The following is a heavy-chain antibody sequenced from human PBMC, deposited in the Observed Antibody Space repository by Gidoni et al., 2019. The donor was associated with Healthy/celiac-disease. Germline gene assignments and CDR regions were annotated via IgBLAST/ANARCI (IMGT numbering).Heavy chain of an antibody. CDR2: INAGNGNT. D-gene: IGHD6-19*01. CDR1: GYTFTSYA. Sequence: QVQLVQSGAEVKKPGASVKVSCKASGYTFTSYAMHWVRQAPGQRLEWMGWINAGNGNTKYSQKFQGRVTITRDTSASTAYMELSSLRSEDTAVYYCARDPAVADYYFDYWGQGTLVTVSS. J-gene: IGHJ4*02. CDR3: ARDPAVADYYFDY. V-gene: IGHV1-3*01.